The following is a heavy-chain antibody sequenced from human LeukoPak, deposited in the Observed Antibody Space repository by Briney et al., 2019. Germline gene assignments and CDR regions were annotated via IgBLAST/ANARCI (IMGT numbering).Heavy chain of an antibody. J-gene: IGHJ4*02. V-gene: IGHV4-30-4*07. CDR1: GGSISSGGYS. Sequence: TSETLSVTCAVSGGSISSGGYSWSWIRQPPGKGLEWIGYIYYSGSTYYNPSLKSRVTISVDTSKNQFSLKLSSVTAADTAVYYCARGTGDSSGPHYFDSWGQGILVTVSS. CDR3: ARGTGDSSGPHYFDS. D-gene: IGHD3-22*01. CDR2: IYYSGST.